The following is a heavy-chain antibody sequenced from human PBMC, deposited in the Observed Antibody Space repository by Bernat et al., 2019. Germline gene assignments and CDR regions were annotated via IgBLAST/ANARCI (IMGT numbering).Heavy chain of an antibody. Sequence: QVQLVESGGGVVQPGRSLRLSCAASGFTFSSYGMHWVRQAPGKGLEWVAVIWYDGSNKYYADSVKGRFTISRDNSKNTLYLQMNSLRAEDTAVYYCARDQDTAMVPFDYYYYYGMDVWGQGTTVTVSS. V-gene: IGHV3-30*19. CDR3: ARDQDTAMVPFDYYYYYGMDV. J-gene: IGHJ6*02. CDR2: IWYDGSNK. D-gene: IGHD5-18*01. CDR1: GFTFSSYG.